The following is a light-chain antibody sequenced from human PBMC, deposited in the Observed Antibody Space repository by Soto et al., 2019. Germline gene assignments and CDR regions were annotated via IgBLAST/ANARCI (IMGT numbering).Light chain of an antibody. CDR3: QQYNSYSWT. Sequence: DIQMTQSPSSVSASVGDRVTITCRASQAIDSWLAWYQQKPGEAPKLLIFTGSLLHSGVPSRFSGSRSGTEFTLTISSLQPDDFATYYCQQYNSYSWTFGQGTKVDIK. V-gene: IGKV1D-16*01. J-gene: IGKJ1*01. CDR2: TGS. CDR1: QAIDSW.